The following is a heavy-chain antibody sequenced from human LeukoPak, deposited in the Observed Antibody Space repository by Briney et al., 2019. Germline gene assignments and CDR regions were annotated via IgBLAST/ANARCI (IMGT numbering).Heavy chain of an antibody. V-gene: IGHV3-53*01. Sequence: GGSLRLSCAVSGFSVRTTYMSWVRQAPGKGLERVSVLYTGGGTDHADSVKGRFTISRDNSKNTLSLQMNSLRAEDTAIYYCTRSGYRHPYHFDSWGQGTLVTVSS. CDR3: TRSGYRHPYHFDS. CDR1: GFSVRTTY. D-gene: IGHD3-22*01. J-gene: IGHJ4*02. CDR2: LYTGGGT.